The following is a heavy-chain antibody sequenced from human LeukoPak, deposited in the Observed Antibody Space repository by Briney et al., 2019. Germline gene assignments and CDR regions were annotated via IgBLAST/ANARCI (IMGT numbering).Heavy chain of an antibody. CDR1: GFTFSSYG. J-gene: IGHJ4*02. CDR2: ISYDGSNK. V-gene: IGHV3-30*18. Sequence: GRSLRLSCVASGFTFSSYGMHWVRQAPGKGLEWLAVISYDGSNKYYTDSVKGRFTISRDNSKNTLYLQMTSLRAEDTAVYYCAKVPGARIAVAHYYFDYWGQGTLVTVSS. D-gene: IGHD6-19*01. CDR3: AKVPGARIAVAHYYFDY.